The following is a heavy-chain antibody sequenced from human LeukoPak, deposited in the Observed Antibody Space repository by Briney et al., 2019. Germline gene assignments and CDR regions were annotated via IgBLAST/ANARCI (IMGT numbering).Heavy chain of an antibody. CDR2: ISWNSGSI. D-gene: IGHD6-13*01. V-gene: IGHV3-9*01. CDR1: GFTFDDYA. J-gene: IGHJ4*02. CDR3: AKETSIAAAGSLDY. Sequence: PGGSLRLSCAATGFTFDDYAMPWVRKAPGKDLEWVSGISWNSGSIGYADSVKGRFTISRDNAKNSLYLQMNSLRAEDTALYYCAKETSIAAAGSLDYWGQGTLVTVSS.